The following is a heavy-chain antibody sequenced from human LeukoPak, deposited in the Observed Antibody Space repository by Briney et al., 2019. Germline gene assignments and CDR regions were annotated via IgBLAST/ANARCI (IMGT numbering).Heavy chain of an antibody. CDR3: ARRDGYNGEFDY. Sequence: PSETLSLTCAVSGYSISSGYYWAWIRQPPGKGLEWIGSIYHSGSNYYNPSLKSRVTISIDTSKNQFSLKLTSVTAADTAVYYCARRDGYNGEFDYWGQGTLATVSS. J-gene: IGHJ4*02. D-gene: IGHD5-24*01. CDR1: GYSISSGYY. V-gene: IGHV4-38-2*01. CDR2: IYHSGSN.